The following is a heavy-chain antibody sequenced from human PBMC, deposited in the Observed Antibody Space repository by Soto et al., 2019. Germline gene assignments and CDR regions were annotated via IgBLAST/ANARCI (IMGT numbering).Heavy chain of an antibody. J-gene: IGHJ6*02. CDR1: GGTFSSYA. Sequence: GASVKVSCKASGGTFSSYAISWVRQAPGQGLEWMGGIIPIFGTANYAQKFQGRVTITADESTSTAYMELSSLRSEDTAVYYCARGGFRNPRSDGYYYYYYGMDVWGQGTTVTVSS. CDR2: IIPIFGTA. CDR3: ARGGFRNPRSDGYYYYYYGMDV. V-gene: IGHV1-69*13. D-gene: IGHD2-2*03.